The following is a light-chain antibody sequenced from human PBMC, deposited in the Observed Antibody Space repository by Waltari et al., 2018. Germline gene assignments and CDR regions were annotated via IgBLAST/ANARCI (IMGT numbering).Light chain of an antibody. CDR1: SFPPHY. CDR3: QSADRSETYSHVV. CDR2: QDS. V-gene: IGLV3-25*03. Sequence: SADLTQPSSVSVSPGQTARVTFPGESFPPHYAYWNEQKPGQAPILLINQDSERPTGIPERFSAFRSGATATLTITGVQAEDEADYYCQSADRSETYSHVVFGGGTRLTVL. J-gene: IGLJ3*02.